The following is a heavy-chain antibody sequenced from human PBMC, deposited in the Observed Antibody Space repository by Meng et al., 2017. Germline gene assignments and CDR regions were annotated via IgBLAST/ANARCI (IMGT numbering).Heavy chain of an antibody. J-gene: IGHJ6*02. CDR2: ISAYNGNT. CDR3: ARENYDILTGYYSPLYYYFGMDV. V-gene: IGHV1-18*01. Sequence: ASVKVSCKASGYTFTSYGISWVQQAPGQGLEWMGWISAYNGNTNYAQKLQGRVTMTTDTSTSTAYMELRSLRSHDTAVYYCARENYDILTGYYSPLYYYFGMDVWGQGTTVTVSS. D-gene: IGHD3-9*01. CDR1: GYTFTSYG.